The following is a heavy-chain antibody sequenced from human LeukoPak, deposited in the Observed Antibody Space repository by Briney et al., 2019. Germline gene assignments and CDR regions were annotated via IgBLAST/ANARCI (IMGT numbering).Heavy chain of an antibody. CDR2: IKSKTDGGTT. D-gene: IGHD3-10*01. Sequence: PGGSLRLSCAGSGFTFSNAWVSWVRQAPGKGLEWVGRIKSKTDGGTTDYAAPVKGRFTISRDDSKNTLYLQMNSLKTEDTAVYYCTTHYYGSGSYWWSQGTLVTVSS. CDR3: TTHYYGSGSYW. CDR1: GFTFSNAW. V-gene: IGHV3-15*01. J-gene: IGHJ4*02.